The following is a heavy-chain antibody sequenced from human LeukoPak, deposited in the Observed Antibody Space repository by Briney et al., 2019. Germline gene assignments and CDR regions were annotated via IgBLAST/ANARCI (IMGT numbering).Heavy chain of an antibody. CDR3: APQTMILVL. D-gene: IGHD3-22*01. Sequence: SGGSLRLSCVAFGFTFSTHWVSWVRQAPGKGLEWVANIKEDGSTTDYVDSVKGRFTISRDNAKNSVFLQMNSLRAEDTAVYYCAPQTMILVLGGQGTLVTVSS. CDR2: IKEDGSTT. V-gene: IGHV3-7*01. J-gene: IGHJ4*02. CDR1: GFTFSTHW.